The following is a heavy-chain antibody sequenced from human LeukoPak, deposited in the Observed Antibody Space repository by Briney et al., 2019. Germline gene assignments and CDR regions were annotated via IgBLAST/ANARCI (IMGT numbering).Heavy chain of an antibody. D-gene: IGHD2-15*01. CDR1: GFTFSSYA. Sequence: HPGRSLRLSCAASGFTFSSYAMHWVRQAPGKGLEWVAVISYDGSNKYYADSVKGRFTISRDNSKNTLYLQMNSLRAEDTAVYYCARAARYCSGGSCYSSFDYWGQGTLVTVSS. J-gene: IGHJ4*02. CDR3: ARAARYCSGGSCYSSFDY. CDR2: ISYDGSNK. V-gene: IGHV3-30-3*01.